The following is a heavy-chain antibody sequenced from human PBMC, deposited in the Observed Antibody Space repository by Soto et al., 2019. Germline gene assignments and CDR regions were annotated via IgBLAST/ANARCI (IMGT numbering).Heavy chain of an antibody. CDR2: IYYSGST. J-gene: IGHJ6*02. CDR3: ARGVVVAATPWGSNYYYGMDV. CDR1: GGSISSGGYY. D-gene: IGHD2-15*01. Sequence: QVQLQESGPGLVKPSQTLSLTCTVSGGSISSGGYYWSWIRQHPGKGLEWIGYIYYSGSTYYNPSLKSRVTISVDTSKNQFCLKLSSVTAADTAVYYCARGVVVAATPWGSNYYYGMDVWGQGTTVTVSS. V-gene: IGHV4-31*03.